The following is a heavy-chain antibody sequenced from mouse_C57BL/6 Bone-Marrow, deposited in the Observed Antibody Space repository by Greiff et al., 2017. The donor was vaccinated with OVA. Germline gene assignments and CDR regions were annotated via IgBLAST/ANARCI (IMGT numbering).Heavy chain of an antibody. CDR2: IYPGSGST. D-gene: IGHD1-1*01. V-gene: IGHV1-55*01. CDR3: ARYGRYSSSPFDN. J-gene: IGHJ2*01. Sequence: QVQLQQPGAELVKPGASVKMSCKASGYTFTSYWITWVKQRPGQGLEWIGDIYPGSGSTNYNEKFKSKATLTVDTSSSTAYMQLSSLTSEGSAVYYCARYGRYSSSPFDNRGQGTTLTVSS. CDR1: GYTFTSYW.